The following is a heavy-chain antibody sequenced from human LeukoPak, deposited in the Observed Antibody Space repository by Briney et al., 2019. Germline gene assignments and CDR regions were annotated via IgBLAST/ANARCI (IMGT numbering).Heavy chain of an antibody. V-gene: IGHV3-23*03. CDR1: GFTFSSYA. D-gene: IGHD3-10*01. CDR2: IYSGGST. J-gene: IGHJ4*02. CDR3: AKDRVPTRFDY. Sequence: GGSLRLSCAASGFTFSSYAMSWVRQAPGKGLEWVSVIYSGGSTYYADSVKGRFTISRDNSKNTLYLQMNSLRAEDTAVYYCAKDRVPTRFDYWGQGTLVTVSS.